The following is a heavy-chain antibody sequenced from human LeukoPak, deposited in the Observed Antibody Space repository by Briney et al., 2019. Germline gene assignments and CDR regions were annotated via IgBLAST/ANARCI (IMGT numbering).Heavy chain of an antibody. V-gene: IGHV1-2*02. CDR2: INPKSGGT. Sequence: ASVKVSCKASGYNFRDYYMHWVRQAPGQGLEWLGWINPKSGGTDYAQQFQGRVTMTRDTSSSTDYLEVRSLRSDDTAVYYCARGAEAETSPLDFWGQGTPVTVSS. CDR1: GYNFRDYY. CDR3: ARGAEAETSPLDF. D-gene: IGHD6-13*01. J-gene: IGHJ4*02.